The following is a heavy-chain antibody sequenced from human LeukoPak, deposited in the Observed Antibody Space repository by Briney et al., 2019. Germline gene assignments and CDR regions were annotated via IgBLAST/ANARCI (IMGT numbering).Heavy chain of an antibody. D-gene: IGHD2-21*02. CDR3: ASAIVVVTAIPGWFDP. CDR1: GGTFSSYA. V-gene: IGHV1-69*05. CDR2: IIPIFGTA. J-gene: IGHJ5*02. Sequence: VASVKVSCKASGGTFSSYAISWVRQAPGQGLEWMGGIIPIFGTANSAQKFQGRVTITTDESTSTAYMELSSLRSEHTAVYYCASAIVVVTAIPGWFDPWGQGTLVTVSS.